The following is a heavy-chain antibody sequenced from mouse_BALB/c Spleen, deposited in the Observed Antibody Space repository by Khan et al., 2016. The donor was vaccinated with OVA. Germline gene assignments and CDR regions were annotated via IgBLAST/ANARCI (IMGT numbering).Heavy chain of an antibody. J-gene: IGHJ4*01. Sequence: QVQLKVSGAELARPGASVKMSCKASGYTFTSNTMHWVKQRPGQGLEWIGYINPSSGFTNFNQKFKDKATLTADKSSSTAYMQLSSLTSEDSAVFYCARRTTVYAMDYWGQGTSVTVSS. D-gene: IGHD1-1*01. CDR2: INPSSGFT. V-gene: IGHV1-4*01. CDR3: ARRTTVYAMDY. CDR1: GYTFTSNT.